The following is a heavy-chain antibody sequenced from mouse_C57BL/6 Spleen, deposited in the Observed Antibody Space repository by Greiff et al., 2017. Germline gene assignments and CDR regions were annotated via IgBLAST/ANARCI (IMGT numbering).Heavy chain of an antibody. CDR3: ARDAQHFAS. CDR2: IYPGDGAT. J-gene: IGHJ2*01. V-gene: IGHV1-80*01. CDR1: GYAFSSYW. Sequence: QVQLQQSGAELVKPGASVKISCKASGYAFSSYWMNWVKQRPGKGLEGIGQIYPGDGATNYNGKFKGKATLTADKSSSTAYMQLISLTSDDSAVYFCARDAQHFASWGQGTTLTVSS.